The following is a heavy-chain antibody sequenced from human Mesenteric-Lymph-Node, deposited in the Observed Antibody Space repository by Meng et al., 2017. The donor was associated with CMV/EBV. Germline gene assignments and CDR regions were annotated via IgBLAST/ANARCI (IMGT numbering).Heavy chain of an antibody. J-gene: IGHJ4*02. CDR3: ARDRRRMPGFDY. D-gene: IGHD2-2*01. V-gene: IGHV1-2*02. Sequence: ASVKVSCKASGNTFTGYYMHWVRQAPGQGLEWMGWINPKSGGTNYAQNFQGRVTMTRDTSISTAYMELSRLSSDDTAVYYCARDRRRMPGFDYWGQGTLVTVSS. CDR2: INPKSGGT. CDR1: GNTFTGYY.